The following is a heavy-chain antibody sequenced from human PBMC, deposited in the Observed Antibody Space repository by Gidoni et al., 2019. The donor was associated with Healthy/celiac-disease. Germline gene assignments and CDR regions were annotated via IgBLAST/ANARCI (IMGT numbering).Heavy chain of an antibody. J-gene: IGHJ4*02. D-gene: IGHD2-15*01. CDR3: ARLGYCSGGSCYSPSFDY. CDR2: ISSSGSTI. V-gene: IGHV3-48*03. CDR1: GCTFSSYE. Sequence: EVQLVESGGGLVQPGGSLRLSCAASGCTFSSYEMNWVRQAPGKGLEWVSYISSSGSTIYYADSVKGRFTISRDNAKNSLYLQMNSLRAEDTAVYYCARLGYCSGGSCYSPSFDYWGQGTLVTVSS.